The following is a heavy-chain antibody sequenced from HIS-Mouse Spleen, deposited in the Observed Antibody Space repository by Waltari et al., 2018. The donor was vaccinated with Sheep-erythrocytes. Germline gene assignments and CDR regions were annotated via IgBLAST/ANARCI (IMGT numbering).Heavy chain of an antibody. D-gene: IGHD6-19*01. J-gene: IGHJ3*02. CDR2: INQSGST. V-gene: IGHV4-34*01. CDR1: GGSFSGYY. Sequence: QVQLQQWGAGLLKPSESLSLTCAVYGGSFSGYYWSWIRQPPGKGLGWIGEINQSGSTNHTPSPERRVIITVDQSNNPFFLKLISVTAADTAVYYCSLSVDLAGAFDIWGQGKMVTVSS. CDR3: SLSVDLAGAFDI.